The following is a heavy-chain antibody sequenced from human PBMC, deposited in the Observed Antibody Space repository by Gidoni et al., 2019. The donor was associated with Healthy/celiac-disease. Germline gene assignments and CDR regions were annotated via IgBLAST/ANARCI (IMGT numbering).Heavy chain of an antibody. CDR2: ISGSGGST. J-gene: IGHJ4*02. CDR1: GFTFGSYA. Sequence: EVQLLESGGGLVQPGGSLRLACAASGFTFGSYAMSWVRQAPGKGLEWVSAISGSGGSTYYADSVKGRFTISRDNSKNTLYLQMNSLRAEDTAVYYCAKSIYQAYCGGDCQMNYFDYWGQGTLVTVSS. V-gene: IGHV3-23*01. D-gene: IGHD2-21*02. CDR3: AKSIYQAYCGGDCQMNYFDY.